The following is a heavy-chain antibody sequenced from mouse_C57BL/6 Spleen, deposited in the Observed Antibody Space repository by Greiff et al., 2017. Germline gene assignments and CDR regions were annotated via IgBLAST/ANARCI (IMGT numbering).Heavy chain of an antibody. V-gene: IGHV1-15*01. CDR2: IDPETGGT. Sequence: VKLQESGAELVRPGASVTLSCKASGYTFTDYEMHWVKQTPVHGLEWIGAIDPETGGTAYNQKFKGKAILTADKSSSTAYMELRSLTSEDSAVYYCTGSRGYFDVWGTGTTVTVAS. CDR3: TGSRGYFDV. J-gene: IGHJ1*03. CDR1: GYTFTDYE.